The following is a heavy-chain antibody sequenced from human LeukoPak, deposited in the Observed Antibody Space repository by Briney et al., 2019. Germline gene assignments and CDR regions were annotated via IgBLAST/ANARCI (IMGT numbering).Heavy chain of an antibody. D-gene: IGHD3-16*02. CDR2: IIPILGIA. V-gene: IGHV1-69*04. CDR3: ARGRRMITFGGVIDSFDY. J-gene: IGHJ4*02. CDR1: GYTFTSYG. Sequence: GASVKVSCKASGYTFTSYGISWVRQAPGQGLEWMGRIIPILGIANYAQKFQGRVTITADKSTSTAYMELSSLRSEDTAVYYCARGRRMITFGGVIDSFDYWGQGTLVTVSS.